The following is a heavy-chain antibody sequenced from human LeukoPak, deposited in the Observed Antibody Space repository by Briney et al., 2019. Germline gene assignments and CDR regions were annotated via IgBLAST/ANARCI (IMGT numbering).Heavy chain of an antibody. V-gene: IGHV3-30*02. CDR2: IRYDGTNK. Sequence: PGGSLRLSCAASGFTFSNYGMHWVRQAPGKGLEWVAFIRYDGTNKYYADSVKGRLTISRDNSKNTLYLQMSSLRAEDTAVYYCAKEKKYYYDSTGYPGYDYWGQGTLVTVSS. CDR3: AKEKKYYYDSTGYPGYDY. D-gene: IGHD3-22*01. CDR1: GFTFSNYG. J-gene: IGHJ4*02.